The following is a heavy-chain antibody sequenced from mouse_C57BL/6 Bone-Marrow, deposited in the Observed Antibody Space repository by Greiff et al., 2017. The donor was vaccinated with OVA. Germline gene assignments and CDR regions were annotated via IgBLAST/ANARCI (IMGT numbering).Heavy chain of an antibody. J-gene: IGHJ2*02. D-gene: IGHD1-1*01. V-gene: IGHV1-59*01. CDR2: IAPSDSYI. CDR1: GYTFTNYW. CDR3: AHYGSRLYRHY. Sequence: VQLQQPGAELVRPGPSVKLSCKASGYTFTNYWMHWVKQRPGQGLEWIGVIAPSDSYINYNQKFKGRATLTVDTSSSTAYMHRSSLTSEDSAVYYCAHYGSRLYRHYWGQGTSLTVSS.